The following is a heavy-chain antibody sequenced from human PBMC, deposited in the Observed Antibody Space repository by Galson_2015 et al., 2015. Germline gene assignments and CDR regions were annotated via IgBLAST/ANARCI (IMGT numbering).Heavy chain of an antibody. J-gene: IGHJ5*02. V-gene: IGHV4-30-4*01. Sequence: TLSLTCTVSGGSISSGDYYWSWIRQPPGKGLEWIGYIYYSGSTYYNPSLKSRVTISVDTSKNQFSLKLSSVTAADTAVYYCARDRSSTSNQFDPWGQGTLVTVSS. CDR1: GGSISSGDYY. CDR3: ARDRSSTSNQFDP. D-gene: IGHD2-2*01. CDR2: IYYSGST.